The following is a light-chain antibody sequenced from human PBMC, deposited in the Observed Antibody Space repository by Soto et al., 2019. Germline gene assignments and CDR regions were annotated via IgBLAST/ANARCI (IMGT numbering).Light chain of an antibody. CDR2: GAS. CDR1: QRVSSNY. J-gene: IGKJ1*01. V-gene: IGKV3-20*01. CDR3: QQYNVYWT. Sequence: EIVLTQSPGTVSLSPGERATLSCRASQRVSSNYVAWFQQKTGQAPRLLIHGASERATGIPDRFSGSGSGTDFTLTISGLQPDDFATYYCQQYNVYWTFGQGTKVDIK.